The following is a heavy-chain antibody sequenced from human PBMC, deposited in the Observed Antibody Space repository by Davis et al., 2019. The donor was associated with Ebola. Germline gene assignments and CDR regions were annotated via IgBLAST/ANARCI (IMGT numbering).Heavy chain of an antibody. CDR2: IYYSGST. J-gene: IGHJ5*02. D-gene: IGHD3-10*01. CDR1: SFSITSSY. Sequence: SETLSLTCTVSSFSITSSYWSWIRQPPGKGLEWIGYIYYSGSTNYNPSLKSRVTISVDTSKNQFSLKLSSVTAADTAVYYCARDRGPLGFDPWGQGTLVTVTS. CDR3: ARDRGPLGFDP. V-gene: IGHV4-59*01.